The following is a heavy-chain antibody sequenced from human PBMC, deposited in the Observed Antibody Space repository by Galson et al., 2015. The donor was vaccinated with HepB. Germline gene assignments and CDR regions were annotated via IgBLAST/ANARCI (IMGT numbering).Heavy chain of an antibody. CDR3: ARSGIQLWWFDY. V-gene: IGHV3-66*01. Sequence: SLRLSCAASGFTVSSNYMSWVRQAPGKGLEWVSVIYSGGSTYYADPVKGRFTISRDNSKNTLYLQMNSLRAEDTAVYYCARSGIQLWWFDYWGQGTLVTVSS. J-gene: IGHJ4*02. D-gene: IGHD5-18*01. CDR1: GFTVSSNY. CDR2: IYSGGST.